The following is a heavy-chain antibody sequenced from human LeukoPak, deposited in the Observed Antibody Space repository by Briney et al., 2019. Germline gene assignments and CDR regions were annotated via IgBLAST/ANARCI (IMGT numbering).Heavy chain of an antibody. CDR2: IFYSGST. V-gene: IGHV4-61*05. CDR1: SGSISTSNYY. CDR3: ARVNPSYYYDSSGVYYYYYYMDV. Sequence: SETLSLTCTVSSGSISTSNYYWGWVRQPPGKALEWIGNIFYSGSTNYNPSLKSRVTISVDTSKNQFSLKLSSVTAADTAVYYCARVNPSYYYDSSGVYYYYYYMDVWGKGTTVTISS. D-gene: IGHD3-22*01. J-gene: IGHJ6*03.